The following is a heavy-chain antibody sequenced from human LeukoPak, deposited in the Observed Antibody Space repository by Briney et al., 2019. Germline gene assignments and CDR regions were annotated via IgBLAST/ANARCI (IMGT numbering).Heavy chain of an antibody. CDR3: ARGPRGFDP. Sequence: GGSLRLSCEASGFTVSSNDMSWVREAPGKGLEWVSVIYSGGGIDYADAVKGRFTISRDNSNNTLHLQMNSLRVEDTAVYYCARGPRGFDPWGQGTLVTVSS. J-gene: IGHJ5*02. CDR1: GFTVSSND. CDR2: IYSGGGI. V-gene: IGHV3-53*01.